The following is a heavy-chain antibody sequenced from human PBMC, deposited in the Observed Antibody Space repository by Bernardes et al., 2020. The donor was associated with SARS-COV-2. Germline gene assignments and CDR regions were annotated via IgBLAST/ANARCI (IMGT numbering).Heavy chain of an antibody. Sequence: SETLSLTCTVSGGSISSDYWSWIRQPPGKGLEWIGYISYSGITNYNPSLKSRVTISSDTSTNQFSLKLSSVTAADTAVYYCARLAFYDSSGYFVGAFDIWGQGTMVTVSS. CDR1: GGSISSDY. CDR3: ARLAFYDSSGYFVGAFDI. V-gene: IGHV4-59*01. D-gene: IGHD3-22*01. CDR2: ISYSGIT. J-gene: IGHJ3*02.